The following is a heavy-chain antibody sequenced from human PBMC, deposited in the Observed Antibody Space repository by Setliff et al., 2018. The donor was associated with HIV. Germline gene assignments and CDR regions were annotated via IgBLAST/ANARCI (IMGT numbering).Heavy chain of an antibody. V-gene: IGHV4-59*12. J-gene: IGHJ4*02. CDR3: ARDYSRYTWNYFDY. CDR2: IYYSGST. Sequence: SETLSLTCTVSGVSISSYYWSWTRQPPGKGLEWIGYIYYSGSTNYNPSLKSRVTISVDTSKNQFSLKLSSVTAEDTALYYCARDYSRYTWNYFDYWGQGTLVTVSS. D-gene: IGHD1-20*01. CDR1: GVSISSYY.